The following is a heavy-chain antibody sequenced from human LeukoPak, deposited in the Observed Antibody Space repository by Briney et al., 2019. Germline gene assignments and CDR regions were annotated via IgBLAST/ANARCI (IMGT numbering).Heavy chain of an antibody. CDR2: ISSSGSTT. D-gene: IGHD3-10*01. CDR3: ARVTYGSGTYGAFDY. CDR1: GFTFSDYY. Sequence: GGSLRLSCAASGFTFSDYYMSWIRQAPGKGLEWVSYISSSGSTTHYADSVKGRFTISRDNAKNSLYLQMNSLRAEDTAVYYCARVTYGSGTYGAFDYWGQGTLVTVSS. V-gene: IGHV3-11*01. J-gene: IGHJ4*02.